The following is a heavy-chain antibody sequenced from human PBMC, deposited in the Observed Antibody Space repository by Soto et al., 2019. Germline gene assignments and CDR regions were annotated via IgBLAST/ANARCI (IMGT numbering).Heavy chain of an antibody. CDR2: ISGSGGST. D-gene: IGHD6-13*01. J-gene: IGHJ4*02. CDR1: GFTFSNYA. V-gene: IGHV3-23*01. Sequence: EVQLLESGGGLVQPGGSLRLSCAASGFTFSNYAVTWVRQAPGKGLEWVSTISGSGGSTYYAGSVKGRFTISRDNPKNTLYLQMNSLRAEDTAVYYCAKDQGSSWYEIDSWGQGTLVTVSS. CDR3: AKDQGSSWYEIDS.